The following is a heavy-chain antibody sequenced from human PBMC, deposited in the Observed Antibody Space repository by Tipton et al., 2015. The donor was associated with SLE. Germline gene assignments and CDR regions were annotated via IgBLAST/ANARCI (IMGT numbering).Heavy chain of an antibody. CDR1: GFTFSSYD. CDR3: AREALGFLEWFPFDY. D-gene: IGHD3-3*01. CDR2: IGTAGDT. V-gene: IGHV3-13*04. J-gene: IGHJ4*02. Sequence: SLRLSCAASGFTFSSYDMHWVRQATGKGLEWVSAIGTAGDTYYPGSVKGRFTISRENAKNSLYLQMNSLRAEDTAVYYCAREALGFLEWFPFDYWGQGTLVTVSS.